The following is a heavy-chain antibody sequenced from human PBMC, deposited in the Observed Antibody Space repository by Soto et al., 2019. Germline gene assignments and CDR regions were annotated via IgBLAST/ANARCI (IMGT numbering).Heavy chain of an antibody. CDR2: ARNKANSYTT. J-gene: IGHJ4*02. CDR3: ARLMGTSFDL. D-gene: IGHD2-8*01. V-gene: IGHV3-72*01. CDR1: GFTFSDHH. Sequence: EVQLVESGGGLVQPGGSLRLSCAASGFTFSDHHMDWVRQAPGKGREWVCRARNKANSYTTAYAASVKGRFTISRDDSQNSLSLQMNSLTTEDTAVYFCARLMGTSFDLWGQGTLVTVSS.